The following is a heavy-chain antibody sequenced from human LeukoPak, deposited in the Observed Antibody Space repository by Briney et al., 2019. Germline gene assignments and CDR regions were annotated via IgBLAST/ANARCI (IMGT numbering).Heavy chain of an antibody. J-gene: IGHJ4*02. CDR3: ARETDILTVYFDY. CDR1: GFTFSSYS. V-gene: IGHV3-21*01. Sequence: GGSLRLSCAASGFTFSSYSMNWVRQAPGKGLEWVSSISSSSSCIYYADSVKGRFTISRDNAKNSLYLQMNSLRAEDTAVYYCARETDILTVYFDYWGQGTLVTVSS. D-gene: IGHD3-9*01. CDR2: ISSSSSCI.